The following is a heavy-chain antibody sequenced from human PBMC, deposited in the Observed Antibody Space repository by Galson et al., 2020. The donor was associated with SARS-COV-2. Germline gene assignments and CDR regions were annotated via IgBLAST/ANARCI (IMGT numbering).Heavy chain of an antibody. CDR3: ARIDSSGCRGNY. V-gene: IGHV2-70*11. D-gene: IGHD6-19*01. J-gene: IGHJ4*02. CDR2: IDWDGDK. CDR1: GFSLTTSGMC. Sequence: ESGPTLVKPTQTLTLTCTFSGFSLTTSGMCVNWIRQPPGKALEWLARIDWDGDKYYSTSPKTRLTISKDTSKNQVVLTMTDMDPVDTATYYCARIDSSGCRGNYWGQGTPVTVSS.